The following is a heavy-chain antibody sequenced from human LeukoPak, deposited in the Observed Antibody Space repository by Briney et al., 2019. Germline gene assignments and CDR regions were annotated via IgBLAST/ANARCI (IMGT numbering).Heavy chain of an antibody. D-gene: IGHD3-3*01. CDR3: AKAGRAPTDFWSDYYTYYYGLDV. CDR1: GFTFSTYA. V-gene: IGHV3-23*01. CDR2: ISGSGDST. J-gene: IGHJ6*02. Sequence: PGGSLRLSCAASGFTFSTYAMSWVRQAPGKGLEWVSAISGSGDSTYYADSVKGRFTISRDNSKNTLFLQMNSLRAEDTAVYYCAKAGRAPTDFWSDYYTYYYGLDVWGQGTTVTVSS.